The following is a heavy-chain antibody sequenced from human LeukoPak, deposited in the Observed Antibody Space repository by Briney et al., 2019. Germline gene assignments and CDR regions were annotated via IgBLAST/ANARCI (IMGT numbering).Heavy chain of an antibody. CDR3: ARDLTITFGGVIVNSSGFDY. D-gene: IGHD3-16*02. CDR1: GGSISSSNW. Sequence: SETLSLTCAVSGGSISSSNWWSWVRQPPGKGLEWIGEIYHSGSTNYNPSLKSRVTISVDKSKNQFSLKLSSVTAADTAVYYCARDLTITFGGVIVNSSGFDYWGQGTLVTVSS. CDR2: IYHSGST. J-gene: IGHJ4*02. V-gene: IGHV4-4*02.